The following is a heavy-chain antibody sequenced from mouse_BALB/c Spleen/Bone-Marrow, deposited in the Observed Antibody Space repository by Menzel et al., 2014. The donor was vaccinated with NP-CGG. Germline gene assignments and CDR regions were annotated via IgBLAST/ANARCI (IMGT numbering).Heavy chain of an antibody. Sequence: EVKLQESGGGLVQPGGSLKLSCAASGFTFSSYGMSWVRQTPDKRLELVATINSNGGSTYYPDSVKGRFTISRDNAKNTLYLQMSILKSEDTAMYYCARVWYFDYWGQGTSLTVSS. CDR2: INSNGGST. CDR3: ARVWYFDY. J-gene: IGHJ2*03. V-gene: IGHV5-6-3*01. CDR1: GFTFSSYG.